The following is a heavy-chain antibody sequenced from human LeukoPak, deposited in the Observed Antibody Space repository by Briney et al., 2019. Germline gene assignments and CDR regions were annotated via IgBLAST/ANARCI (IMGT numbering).Heavy chain of an antibody. CDR2: ISTSSIYI. CDR3: ATTRIADYYMDV. Sequence: PGGSLRLSCAVYGFTFSSHSMNWVRQAPGKGLEWVSFISTSSIYIYYADSVKGRFTISRDNAKNSLYLQMNSLRAEDTSVYYCATTRIADYYMDVWGKGTTVTISS. J-gene: IGHJ6*03. V-gene: IGHV3-21*01. D-gene: IGHD6-13*01. CDR1: GFTFSSHS.